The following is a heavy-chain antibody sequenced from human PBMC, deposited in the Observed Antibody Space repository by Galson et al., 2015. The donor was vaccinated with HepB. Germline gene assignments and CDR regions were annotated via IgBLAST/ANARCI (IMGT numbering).Heavy chain of an antibody. CDR3: ARGLSSGGGVFDY. D-gene: IGHD6-19*01. J-gene: IGHJ4*02. Sequence: SETLSLTCAVYGGSFSGYYWSWIRQPPGKGLEWIGEINHSGSTNYNPSLKSRVTISVDTSKNQFSLKLSSVTAADTAVYYCARGLSSGGGVFDYWGQGTLVTVSS. CDR2: INHSGST. CDR1: GGSFSGYY. V-gene: IGHV4-34*01.